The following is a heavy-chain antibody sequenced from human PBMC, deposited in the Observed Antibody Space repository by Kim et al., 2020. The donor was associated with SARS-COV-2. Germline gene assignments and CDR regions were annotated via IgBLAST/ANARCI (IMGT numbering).Heavy chain of an antibody. Sequence: GGSLRLSCAASGFTFSSYEMNWVRQAPGKGLEWVSYISSSGSTIYYADSVKGRFTISRDNAKNSLYLQMNSLRAEDTAVYYCARDGPYSYGFPDAFDIWGQGTMVTVSS. V-gene: IGHV3-48*03. CDR2: ISSSGSTI. CDR1: GFTFSSYE. CDR3: ARDGPYSYGFPDAFDI. D-gene: IGHD5-18*01. J-gene: IGHJ3*02.